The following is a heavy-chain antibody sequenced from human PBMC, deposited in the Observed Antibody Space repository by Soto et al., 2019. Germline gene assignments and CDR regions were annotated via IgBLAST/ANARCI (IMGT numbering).Heavy chain of an antibody. V-gene: IGHV3-30-3*01. Sequence: PGGSLRLSCAASGFTFSSYAMHWVRQAPGKGLEWVAVISYDGSNKYYADSVKGRFTISRDNSKNTLYLQMNSLRAEDTAVYYCARGMKQLVRGFDYWGQGTQVTVSS. CDR2: ISYDGSNK. D-gene: IGHD6-6*01. CDR3: ARGMKQLVRGFDY. J-gene: IGHJ4*02. CDR1: GFTFSSYA.